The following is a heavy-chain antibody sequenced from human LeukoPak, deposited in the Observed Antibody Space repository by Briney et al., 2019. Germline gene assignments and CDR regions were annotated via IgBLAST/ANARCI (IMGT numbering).Heavy chain of an antibody. V-gene: IGHV4-59*01. CDR3: ARDDTIFGVVNPRNNAFDI. D-gene: IGHD3-3*01. J-gene: IGHJ3*02. Sequence: SETLSLTCTVSGGSISSCYWSWIRQPPGKGLEWIGYIYYSGSTNYNPSLKSRVTISVDTSKNQFSLKLSSVTAADTAVYYCARDDTIFGVVNPRNNAFDIWGQGTMVTVSS. CDR1: GGSISSCY. CDR2: IYYSGST.